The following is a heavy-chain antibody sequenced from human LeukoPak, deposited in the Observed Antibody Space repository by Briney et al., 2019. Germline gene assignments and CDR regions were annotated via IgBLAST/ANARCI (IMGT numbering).Heavy chain of an antibody. V-gene: IGHV1-2*02. CDR1: GYTFTTYD. Sequence: GSVKVSCKTSGYTFTTYDINWVRQATGQGLEWMGWINPNSGGTNYAQKFQGRVTMTRDTSISTAYMELSRLRSDDTAVYYCARGDPRETAMVSGAFDIWGQGTMVTVSS. D-gene: IGHD5-18*01. CDR3: ARGDPRETAMVSGAFDI. CDR2: INPNSGGT. J-gene: IGHJ3*02.